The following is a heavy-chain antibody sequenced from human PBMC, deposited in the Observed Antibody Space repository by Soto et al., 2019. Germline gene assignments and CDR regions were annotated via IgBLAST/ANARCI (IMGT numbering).Heavy chain of an antibody. Sequence: QVQLVQSGDEVKKPGASVKVSCKASGYIFVNYGIAWVRQAPGQGLEWMGWISPYTGNTHSATKVQGRLTMTTDTTTSTAYMDLGGLTSDATAVYYCVMVDNYVTPTPQDVWGQVTTVTVSS. V-gene: IGHV1-18*01. CDR2: ISPYTGNT. J-gene: IGHJ6*02. D-gene: IGHD3-16*01. CDR3: VMVDNYVTPTPQDV. CDR1: GYIFVNYG.